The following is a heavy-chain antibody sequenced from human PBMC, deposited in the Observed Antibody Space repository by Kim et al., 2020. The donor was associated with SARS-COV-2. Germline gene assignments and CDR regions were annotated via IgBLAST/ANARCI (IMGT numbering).Heavy chain of an antibody. D-gene: IGHD3-22*01. V-gene: IGHV2-70*11. CDR2: IDWDDDK. CDR3: ARTEVPYYYDSSGSTGAFDI. Sequence: SGPTLVNPTQTLTLTCTFSGFSLSTSGMCVSWIRQPPGKALEWLARIDWDDDKYYSTSLKTRLTISKDTSKNQVVLTMTNMDPVDTATYYCARTEVPYYYDSSGSTGAFDIWGQGTMVTVSS. J-gene: IGHJ3*02. CDR1: GFSLSTSGMC.